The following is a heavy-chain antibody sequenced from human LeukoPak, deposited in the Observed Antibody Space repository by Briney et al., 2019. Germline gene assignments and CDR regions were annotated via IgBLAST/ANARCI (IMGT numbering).Heavy chain of an antibody. CDR1: GYSFTSYW. Sequence: GESLKISCKGSGYSFTSYWISWVRQMPGKGLEWMGRIDPSDSYTNYSPSFQGHVTISADKSISTAYLQWSSLKASDTAMYYCARGQHYYDSSGYYRFDYWGQGTLVTVSS. J-gene: IGHJ4*02. CDR2: IDPSDSYT. V-gene: IGHV5-10-1*01. D-gene: IGHD3-22*01. CDR3: ARGQHYYDSSGYYRFDY.